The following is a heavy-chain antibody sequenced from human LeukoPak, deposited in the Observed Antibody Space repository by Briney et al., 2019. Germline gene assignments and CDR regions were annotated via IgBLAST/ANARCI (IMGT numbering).Heavy chain of an antibody. D-gene: IGHD1-26*01. V-gene: IGHV3-23*01. CDR3: AKDGGNYPYYFDY. J-gene: IGHJ4*02. Sequence: GGSLRLSCAASGFTFSSYAMSWVRQAPGEGLEWVSTISGSGGSTYYADSVKGRFTISRDNSNNTLYLQMNSLRAEDTAVYSCAKDGGNYPYYFDYWGQGTLVTVSS. CDR2: ISGSGGST. CDR1: GFTFSSYA.